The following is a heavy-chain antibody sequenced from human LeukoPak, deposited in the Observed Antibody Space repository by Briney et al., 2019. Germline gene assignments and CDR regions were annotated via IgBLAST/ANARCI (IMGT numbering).Heavy chain of an antibody. CDR3: ASTDRGTWFDP. J-gene: IGHJ5*02. Sequence: GGSLRLSCAASGFTFSSYSMNWVRQAPGKGLEWVSSISSSSSYIYYADSVKGRFTISRDNSKNTLYLQMNSLRAEDTAVYYCASTDRGTWFDPWGQGTLVTVSS. CDR1: GFTFSSYS. V-gene: IGHV3-21*01. CDR2: ISSSSSYI. D-gene: IGHD4-17*01.